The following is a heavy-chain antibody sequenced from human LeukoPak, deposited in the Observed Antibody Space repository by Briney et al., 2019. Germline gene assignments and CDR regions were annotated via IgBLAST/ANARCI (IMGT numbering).Heavy chain of an antibody. CDR3: ARIGQWLVRFFDY. Sequence: PSETLSLTCAVYGGSFSGYYWSWIRQPPGKGLEWIGEINYSGSTNYNPSLKSRVTISVDTSKNQFSLKLSSVTAADTAVYYCARIGQWLVRFFDYWGQGTLVTVSS. CDR1: GGSFSGYY. J-gene: IGHJ4*02. V-gene: IGHV4-34*01. CDR2: INYSGST. D-gene: IGHD6-19*01.